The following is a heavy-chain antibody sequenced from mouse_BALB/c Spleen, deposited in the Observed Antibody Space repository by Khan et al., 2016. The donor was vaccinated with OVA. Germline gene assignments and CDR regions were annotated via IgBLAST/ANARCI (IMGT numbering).Heavy chain of an antibody. J-gene: IGHJ1*01. V-gene: IGHV1S56*01. CDR1: GYTFTSYD. CDR2: IFPGDDST. CDR3: SRDYYGGILNWYFDV. D-gene: IGHD1-1*01. Sequence: QVQLQQSGAELVKPGASVKLSCKASGYTFTSYDINWVRQRPEQGLEWIGWIFPGDDSTKYNEKFKGKATLTSDKSSSTAYMQLSWLTSEDSAVYVCSRDYYGGILNWYFDVWGAGTTVTVSS.